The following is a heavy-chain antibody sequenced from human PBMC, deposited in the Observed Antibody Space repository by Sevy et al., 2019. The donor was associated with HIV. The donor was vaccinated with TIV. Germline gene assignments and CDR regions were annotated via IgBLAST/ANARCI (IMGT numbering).Heavy chain of an antibody. CDR3: YLSLGYSYGFDY. CDR2: IYHTGST. J-gene: IGHJ4*02. Sequence: SETLSLTCSVSGGSISGRSYYWGWIRQPPGKGLEWIGNIYHTGSTYYNPSLKSRVTVSVDTSKKQFSLNLTSVTAADTAVYYCYLSLGYSYGFDYWSQGTLVTVSS. V-gene: IGHV4-39*01. CDR1: GGSISGRSYY. D-gene: IGHD5-18*01.